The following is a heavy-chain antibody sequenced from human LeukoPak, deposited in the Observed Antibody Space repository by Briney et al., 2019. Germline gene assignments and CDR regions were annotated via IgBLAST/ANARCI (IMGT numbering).Heavy chain of an antibody. CDR3: AASYGDYVGVDY. CDR1: GFTFTSSA. Sequence: SVKVSCKASGFTFTSSAMQWVRQARGQRLEWIGWIVIGSGNTNYAQKFQERVTITRDMSTSTAYMELSSLRSEDTAVYYCAASYGDYVGVDYWGQGTLVTVSS. J-gene: IGHJ4*02. CDR2: IVIGSGNT. V-gene: IGHV1-58*02. D-gene: IGHD4-17*01.